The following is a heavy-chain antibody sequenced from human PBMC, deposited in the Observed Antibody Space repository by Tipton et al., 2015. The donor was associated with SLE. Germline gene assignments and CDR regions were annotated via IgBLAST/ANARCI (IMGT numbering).Heavy chain of an antibody. Sequence: TLSLTCAVSGNSISNGYYWGWIRQPPGKGLEWIGESHQSGTTNYHPSFKSRVTISVDTSKNQFSLKLSSVTAADTAVYYCARTNLQESLVDWYFDLWGRGTLVTVSS. CDR3: ARTNLQESLVDWYFDL. J-gene: IGHJ2*01. CDR2: SHQSGTT. V-gene: IGHV4-38-2*01. CDR1: GNSISNGYY. D-gene: IGHD5-24*01.